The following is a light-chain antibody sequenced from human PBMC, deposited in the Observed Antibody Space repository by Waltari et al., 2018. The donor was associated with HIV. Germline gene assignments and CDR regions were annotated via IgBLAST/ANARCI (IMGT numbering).Light chain of an antibody. CDR1: SSDVGAYNS. J-gene: IGLJ2*01. V-gene: IGLV2-8*01. CDR3: SSYAGSNNVV. CDR2: EVT. Sequence: QSALTQPPSASGSPGQSVTISCTGTSSDVGAYNSVSWYKQHPGKAPKLLISEVTKRPSGVPDRFSGSKSGNTASLTVSGLQAEDEADFYCSSYAGSNNVVFGGGTKLTVL.